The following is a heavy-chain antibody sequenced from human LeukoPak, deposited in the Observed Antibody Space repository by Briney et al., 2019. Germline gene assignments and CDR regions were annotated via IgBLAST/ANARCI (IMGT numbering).Heavy chain of an antibody. CDR2: IYHSGST. CDR3: ARDGRTIRIVGATNFDY. Sequence: SETLSLTCTVSGYSISSGYYWGWIRQPPGKGLEWIGSIYHSGSTYYNPSLKSRVTISVDTSKNQFSLKLSSVTAADTAVYYCARDGRTIRIVGATNFDYWGQGTLVTVSS. D-gene: IGHD1-26*01. J-gene: IGHJ4*02. V-gene: IGHV4-38-2*02. CDR1: GYSISSGYY.